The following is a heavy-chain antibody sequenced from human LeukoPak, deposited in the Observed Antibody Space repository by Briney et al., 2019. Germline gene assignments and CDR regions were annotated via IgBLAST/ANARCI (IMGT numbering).Heavy chain of an antibody. Sequence: PSETLSLTGTGSGGSISNYYWSWIRQPPGKGLEWIGYIYYSGSTNYNPSLKSRLTISIDTSKNQFSLKLSSVTAADTAVYYCARHSGAGTGFVYWGQGTLVTVSS. CDR1: GGSISNYY. J-gene: IGHJ4*02. CDR3: ARHSGAGTGFVY. D-gene: IGHD6-19*01. CDR2: IYYSGST. V-gene: IGHV4-59*08.